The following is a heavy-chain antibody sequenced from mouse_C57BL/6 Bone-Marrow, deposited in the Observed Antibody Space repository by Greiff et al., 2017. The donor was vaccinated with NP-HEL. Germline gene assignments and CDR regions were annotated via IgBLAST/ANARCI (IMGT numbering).Heavy chain of an antibody. CDR1: GYTFTSYW. J-gene: IGHJ3*01. CDR3: ASGLLRCCFAY. D-gene: IGHD1-1*01. Sequence: QVQLKQPGAELVKPGASVKLSCKASGYTFTSYWMHWVKQRPGRGLEWIGRIAPNSGGTKYNEKFKGKATLTVDKPSSTAYMQLSSLTSEDAAVYYCASGLLRCCFAYWGQGTLVTVSA. V-gene: IGHV1-72*01. CDR2: IAPNSGGT.